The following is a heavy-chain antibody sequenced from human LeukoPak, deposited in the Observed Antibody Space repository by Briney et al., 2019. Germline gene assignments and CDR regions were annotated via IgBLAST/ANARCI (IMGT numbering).Heavy chain of an antibody. V-gene: IGHV3-66*01. CDR3: ARVGDGYNENF. Sequence: GGSLRLSCAASGFTVRSNPMSWVRQAPVKGLEWVSLIYSGGNTYYANSVKGRFTISRDNSENTLYLQMNSLRADDTAVYYCARVGDGYNENFWGQGTLVTVSS. J-gene: IGHJ4*02. CDR1: GFTVRSNP. D-gene: IGHD2-21*01. CDR2: IYSGGNT.